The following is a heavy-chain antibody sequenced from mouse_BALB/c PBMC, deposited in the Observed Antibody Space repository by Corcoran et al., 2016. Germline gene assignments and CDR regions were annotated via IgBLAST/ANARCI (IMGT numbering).Heavy chain of an antibody. CDR2: INTYTGEP. CDR1: GYTFTNYG. J-gene: IGHJ4*01. Sequence: QIQLVQSGPELKKPGETVKISCKASGYTFTNYGMNWVKQAPGKGLKWMGWINTYTGEPTYADDFKGRFAFSLETSASTAYLQINNLKNEDTATYFCAREYYCAMDYWGQGTSVTVSS. CDR3: AREYYCAMDY. V-gene: IGHV9-3-1*01.